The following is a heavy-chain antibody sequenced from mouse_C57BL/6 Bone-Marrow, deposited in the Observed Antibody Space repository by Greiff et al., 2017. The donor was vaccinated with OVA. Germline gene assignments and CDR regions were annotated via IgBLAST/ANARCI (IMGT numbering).Heavy chain of an antibody. Sequence: VQLQQSGAELVRPGTSVKVSCKASGYAFTNYLIEWVKQRPGQGLEWIGVINPGSGGTNYNEKFKGKATLTADKSSSTAYMQLSSLTSEDSAVYFCVYDGYPFYAMDYWGQGTSVTVSS. CDR2: INPGSGGT. D-gene: IGHD2-3*01. CDR3: VYDGYPFYAMDY. CDR1: GYAFTNYL. V-gene: IGHV1-54*01. J-gene: IGHJ4*01.